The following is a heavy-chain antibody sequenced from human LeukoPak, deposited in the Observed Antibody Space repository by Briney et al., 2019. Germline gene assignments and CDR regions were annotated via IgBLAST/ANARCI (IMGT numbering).Heavy chain of an antibody. CDR1: GGSISSYY. D-gene: IGHD3-9*01. Sequence: PSETLSLTCTVSGGSISSYYWSWIRQPPGKGLEWIGYIYYSGSTNYNPSLKSRVTISVDTSKNQFSLKLSSVTAADTAVYYCAREHVEYYDILTSHIRANNWFDPWGQGTLVTVSS. CDR2: IYYSGST. J-gene: IGHJ5*02. CDR3: AREHVEYYDILTSHIRANNWFDP. V-gene: IGHV4-59*01.